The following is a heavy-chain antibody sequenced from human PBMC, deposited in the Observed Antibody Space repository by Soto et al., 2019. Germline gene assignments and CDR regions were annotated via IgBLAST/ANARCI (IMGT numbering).Heavy chain of an antibody. CDR1: GGSFSGYY. V-gene: IGHV4-34*01. D-gene: IGHD6-19*01. J-gene: IGHJ4*02. Sequence: QVQLRQWGAGLLKPSETLSLTCAVYGGSFSGYYWSWIRQPPGKGLEWIGEINHSGSTNYNPSLKSRVTISVDTSKNQFSLKLSSVTAADTAVYYCARYIAVAGPEGGYYFDYWGQGTLVTVSS. CDR3: ARYIAVAGPEGGYYFDY. CDR2: INHSGST.